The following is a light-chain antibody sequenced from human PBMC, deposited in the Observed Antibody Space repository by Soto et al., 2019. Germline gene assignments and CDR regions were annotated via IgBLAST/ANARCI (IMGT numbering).Light chain of an antibody. CDR2: DVS. CDR3: SSYTSSSTLYVV. Sequence: QSALTQPASVSGSPGQSITISCTGTSSDVGGYNYVSWYQQHPGKAPKLMIYDVSNRPSGVSNSFSGSKSGNTASLTISGLRAAAEAAYDCSSYTSSSTLYVVFGGGTKLTVL. CDR1: SSDVGGYNY. V-gene: IGLV2-14*01. J-gene: IGLJ2*01.